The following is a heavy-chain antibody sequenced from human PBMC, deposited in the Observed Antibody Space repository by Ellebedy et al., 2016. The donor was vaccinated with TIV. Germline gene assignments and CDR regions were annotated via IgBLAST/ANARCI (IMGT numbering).Heavy chain of an antibody. Sequence: GESLKISXAASGFTFSSYSMNWVRQAPGKGLEWVSSISSSSSYIYYADSVKGRFTISRDNAKNSLYLQMNSLRAEDTAVYYCVTYLGGYRSRWYDFWGQGTLVTVSS. CDR3: VTYLGGYRSRWYDF. D-gene: IGHD6-13*01. CDR2: ISSSSSYI. V-gene: IGHV3-21*01. CDR1: GFTFSSYS. J-gene: IGHJ5*01.